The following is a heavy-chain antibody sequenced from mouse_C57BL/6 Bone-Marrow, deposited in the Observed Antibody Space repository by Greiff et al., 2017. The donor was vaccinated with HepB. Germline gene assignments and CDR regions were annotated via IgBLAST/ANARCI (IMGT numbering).Heavy chain of an antibody. CDR1: GYTFTSYW. CDR3: ARSGYDDFHYFDY. V-gene: IGHV1-61*01. Sequence: QVQLQQPGAELVRPGSSVKLSCKASGYTFTSYWMDWVKQRPGQGLEWIGNIYPSDSETHYNQKFKDKATLTVDKSSSTAYMQLSSLTSEDSAVYYCARSGYDDFHYFDYWGQGTTLTVSS. CDR2: IYPSDSET. J-gene: IGHJ2*01. D-gene: IGHD2-2*01.